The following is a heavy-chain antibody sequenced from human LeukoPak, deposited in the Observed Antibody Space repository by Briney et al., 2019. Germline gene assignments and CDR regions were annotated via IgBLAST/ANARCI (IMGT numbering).Heavy chain of an antibody. Sequence: ASVTLSCKASGYTFTSYAMHWERHAPGQGPEWMGGINADNGNTEYSRKFQCRVTITRDTSASTAYMELSILRSEDTAVYYCASSIAVASTRMITARWFDPWGQGTRVTVSS. V-gene: IGHV1-3*01. CDR2: INADNGNT. D-gene: IGHD6-19*01. J-gene: IGHJ5*02. CDR1: GYTFTSYA. CDR3: ASSIAVASTRMITARWFDP.